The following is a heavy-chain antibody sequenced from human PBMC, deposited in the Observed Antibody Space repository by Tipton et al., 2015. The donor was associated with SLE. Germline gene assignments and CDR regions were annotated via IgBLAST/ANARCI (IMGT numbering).Heavy chain of an antibody. CDR1: GGSFRGYS. J-gene: IGHJ4*02. Sequence: TLSLTCAVYGGSFRGYSWSWVRQPPGKGLEWIGEISHTGRPNYNPSLKSRVSLSIYTSKNQFSLRLSSVTAADTAVYYCARTSGSYGNYYFDSWGQGTLVTVSS. V-gene: IGHV4-34*01. CDR2: ISHTGRP. CDR3: ARTSGSYGNYYFDS. D-gene: IGHD1-26*01.